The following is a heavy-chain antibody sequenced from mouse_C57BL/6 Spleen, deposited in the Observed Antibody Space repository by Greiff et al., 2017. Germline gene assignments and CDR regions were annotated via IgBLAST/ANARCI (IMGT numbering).Heavy chain of an antibody. D-gene: IGHD1-1*01. CDR1: GFTFSDYY. Sequence: EVKLMESGGGLVQPGGSLKLSCAASGFTFSDYYMYWVRQTPEKRLEWVAYISNGGGSTYNPDPVKGRFTISRDNAKNTLYLQMSRLKSEDTAMYYGARVGLSSYGGFAYWGQGALVTVSA. CDR3: ARVGLSSYGGFAY. J-gene: IGHJ3*01. CDR2: ISNGGGST. V-gene: IGHV5-12*01.